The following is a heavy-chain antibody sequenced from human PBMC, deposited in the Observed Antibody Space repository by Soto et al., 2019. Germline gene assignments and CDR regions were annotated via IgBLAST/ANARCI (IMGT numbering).Heavy chain of an antibody. V-gene: IGHV3-30*18. CDR3: AKGYYGSGSYYLGGAFDI. CDR2: ISYDGSNK. J-gene: IGHJ3*02. Sequence: PGGSLRLSCAASGFTFSSYGMHWVRQAPGKGLEWVAVISYDGSNKYYADSVKGRFTISRDNSKNTLYLQMNSLRAEDTAVYYCAKGYYGSGSYYLGGAFDIWGQGTMVTVS. CDR1: GFTFSSYG. D-gene: IGHD3-10*01.